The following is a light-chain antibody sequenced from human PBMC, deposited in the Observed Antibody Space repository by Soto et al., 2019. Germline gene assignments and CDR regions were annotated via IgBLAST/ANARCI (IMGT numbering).Light chain of an antibody. Sequence: EILVTQSPATLSVSPGERATLSCRASQSVSYNLAWYQQKPGQAPSLLIFGASTRATGIPARFSGSGSGTEFTLTISSLQSEDFAFYYCQQYNDWPRTFGQGTKLEIK. CDR2: GAS. CDR1: QSVSYN. CDR3: QQYNDWPRT. V-gene: IGKV3-15*01. J-gene: IGKJ1*01.